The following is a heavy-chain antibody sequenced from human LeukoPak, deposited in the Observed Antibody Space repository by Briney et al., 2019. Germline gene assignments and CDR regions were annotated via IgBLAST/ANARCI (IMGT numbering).Heavy chain of an antibody. CDR3: ARQKYYYYGMDV. V-gene: IGHV4-59*08. CDR2: IYYSGST. CDR1: GGSISSYY. Sequence: SETLSLTCTVSGGSISSYYWSWIRQPPGKGLEWIGYIYYSGSTNYNPSLKSRVTISVDTSKNQFSLKLSSVTAADTAVYYCARQKYYYYGMDVWGQGTTVTVSS. J-gene: IGHJ6*02.